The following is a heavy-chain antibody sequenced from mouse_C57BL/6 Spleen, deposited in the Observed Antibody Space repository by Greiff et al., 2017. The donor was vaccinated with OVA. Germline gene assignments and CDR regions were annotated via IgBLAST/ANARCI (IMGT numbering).Heavy chain of an antibody. CDR2: ISNGGGST. J-gene: IGHJ4*01. CDR3: ARQGDCDEGGAMDY. CDR1: GFTFSDYY. V-gene: IGHV5-12*01. Sequence: EVQVVESGGGLVQPGGSLKLSCAASGFTFSDYYMYWVRQTPEKRLEWVAYISNGGGSTYYPDTVKGRFTISRDNAKNTLYLQMSRLKSEDTAMDSCARQGDCDEGGAMDYWGQGTSVTVSS.